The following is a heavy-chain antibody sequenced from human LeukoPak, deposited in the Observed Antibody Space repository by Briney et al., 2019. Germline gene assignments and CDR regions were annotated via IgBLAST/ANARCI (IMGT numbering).Heavy chain of an antibody. CDR1: GYTFTSYG. CDR2: ISAYNGNT. V-gene: IGHV1-18*01. D-gene: IGHD6-19*01. CDR3: ARSPRIAVAGTRAFDY. J-gene: IGHJ4*02. Sequence: ASVKVSCKASGYTFTSYGISWVRQAPGQGLEWMGWISAYNGNTNYAQTLQGRVTMTTDTSTSTAYMELRSLRSDDTAVYYCARSPRIAVAGTRAFDYWGQGTLVTVSS.